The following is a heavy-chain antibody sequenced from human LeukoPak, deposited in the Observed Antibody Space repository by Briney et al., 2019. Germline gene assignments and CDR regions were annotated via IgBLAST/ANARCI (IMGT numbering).Heavy chain of an antibody. CDR1: GFTFSSYS. D-gene: IGHD3-10*01. J-gene: IGHJ4*02. CDR3: ARGEPMVRGVIIRRAMNDY. Sequence: GGSLRLSCAASGFTFSSYSMNWVRQAPGKGLEWVSSISSSSSYIYYADSVKGRFTISRDNAKNSLYLQMNSLRAEDTAVYYCARGEPMVRGVIIRRAMNDYWGQGTLVTVSS. V-gene: IGHV3-21*01. CDR2: ISSSSSYI.